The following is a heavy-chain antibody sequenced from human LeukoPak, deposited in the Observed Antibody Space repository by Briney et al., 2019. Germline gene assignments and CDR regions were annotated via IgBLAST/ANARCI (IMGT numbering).Heavy chain of an antibody. Sequence: GGSLRLSCAASGFTVSTNYMNWVRQAPGKGLEWVSVIYSGGSTYYADSVKGRFTISRDNSKNTLYLQMNSLRADDTAVYYCARELYAGYAFDYWGQGTLVTVSS. CDR2: IYSGGST. V-gene: IGHV3-66*01. J-gene: IGHJ4*02. CDR1: GFTVSTNY. CDR3: ARELYAGYAFDY. D-gene: IGHD5-12*01.